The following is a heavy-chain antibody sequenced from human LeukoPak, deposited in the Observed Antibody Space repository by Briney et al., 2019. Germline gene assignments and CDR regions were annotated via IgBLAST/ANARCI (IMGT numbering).Heavy chain of an antibody. D-gene: IGHD3-3*01. CDR2: IYTSGST. J-gene: IGHJ4*02. CDR1: GGSISSGGFY. V-gene: IGHV4-61*02. Sequence: SQTLSLTCTVSGGSISSGGFYWNWIRQHAGKALEWIGRIYTSGSTDYNPSLKSRVTISVDTSKNQFSLKLSSVTAADTAVYYCARINYDSWSGHSTGGFDYWGQGTLVTVSS. CDR3: ARINYDSWSGHSTGGFDY.